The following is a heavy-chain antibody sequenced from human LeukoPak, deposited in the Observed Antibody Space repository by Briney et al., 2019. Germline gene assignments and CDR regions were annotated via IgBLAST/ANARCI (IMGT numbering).Heavy chain of an antibody. J-gene: IGHJ4*02. Sequence: ASVKVSCKASGYTFTGYYMHGGRQTPGEGAGWLGVIIPKSGGTNYAQKWQGSVTMTRDTSISTAYMELSRLRPDDTAVYYCARELDFWSGLDYWGQGTLVTASS. CDR3: ARELDFWSGLDY. CDR1: GYTFTGYY. CDR2: IIPKSGGT. V-gene: IGHV1-2*02. D-gene: IGHD3-3*01.